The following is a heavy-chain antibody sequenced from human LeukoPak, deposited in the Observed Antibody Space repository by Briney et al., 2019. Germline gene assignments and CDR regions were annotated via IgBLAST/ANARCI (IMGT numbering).Heavy chain of an antibody. CDR1: GFTFSSYG. CDR3: AKVFRGGVDY. J-gene: IGHJ4*02. CDR2: ISYDGSNK. V-gene: IGHV3-30*18. Sequence: GGSLRLSCAASGFTFSSYGMHWVRQAPAKGLEWVAVISYDGSNKYYADSVKGRFTISRDNSKNTLYLQMNSLRAEDTAVYYCAKVFRGGVDYWGQGTLVTVSS. D-gene: IGHD2/OR15-2a*01.